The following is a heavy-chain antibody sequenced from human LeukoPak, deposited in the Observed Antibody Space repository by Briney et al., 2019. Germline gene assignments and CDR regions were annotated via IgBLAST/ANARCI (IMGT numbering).Heavy chain of an antibody. J-gene: IGHJ3*02. Sequence: GESLKISCEGLGYSFTSYWIGWVRQMPGKGLEWMGIIYPRDSDTRYSPSFQGQVTISADKSISTAYLQWSSLKASDTAMYYCARQGGRVGDAFDIWGQGTMFTVSS. CDR2: IYPRDSDT. V-gene: IGHV5-51*01. CDR1: GYSFTSYW. CDR3: ARQGGRVGDAFDI. D-gene: IGHD2-8*02.